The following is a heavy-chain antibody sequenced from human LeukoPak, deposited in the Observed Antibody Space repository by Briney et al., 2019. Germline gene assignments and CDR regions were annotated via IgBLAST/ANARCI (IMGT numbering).Heavy chain of an antibody. Sequence: SETLSLTCTVSGGSIRSGSYYWSWIRQPAGKGLEWIGRIYTSGSTNYNPSLKSRVTISVDTSKNQFSLKLSSVTAADTAVYYCATLNDSSGYFDAFDIWGQGTMVAVSS. D-gene: IGHD3-22*01. CDR2: IYTSGST. V-gene: IGHV4-61*02. CDR3: ATLNDSSGYFDAFDI. CDR1: GGSIRSGSYY. J-gene: IGHJ3*02.